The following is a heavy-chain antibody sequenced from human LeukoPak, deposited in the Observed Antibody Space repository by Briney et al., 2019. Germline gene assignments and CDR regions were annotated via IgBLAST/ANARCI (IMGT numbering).Heavy chain of an antibody. J-gene: IGHJ1*01. CDR3: AKDGHYDSSGFTLQY. V-gene: IGHV3-23*01. CDR2: INSSGTNT. Sequence: GGSLRHSCAPSGFTFRNHAITWVRQAPGKGLEWVSTINSSGTNTYYADSVKGRFTISRDNSKNTLYLQMNSLRAEDTAVYYCAKDGHYDSSGFTLQYWGQGTLVTVSS. CDR1: GFTFRNHA. D-gene: IGHD3-22*01.